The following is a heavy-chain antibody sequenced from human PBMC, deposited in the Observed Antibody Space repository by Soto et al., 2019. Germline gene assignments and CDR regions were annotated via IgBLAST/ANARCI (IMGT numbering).Heavy chain of an antibody. D-gene: IGHD6-13*01. CDR1: GGSISSSSYY. V-gene: IGHV4-39*01. Sequence: SETLSLTCTVSGGSISSSSYYWGWIRQPPGKGLEWIGSIYYSGSTYYTPSLKSRVTISVDTSKNQFSLKLSSVTAADTAVYYCARGDSSSWYLDYWGQGTLVTVSS. CDR2: IYYSGST. CDR3: ARGDSSSWYLDY. J-gene: IGHJ4*02.